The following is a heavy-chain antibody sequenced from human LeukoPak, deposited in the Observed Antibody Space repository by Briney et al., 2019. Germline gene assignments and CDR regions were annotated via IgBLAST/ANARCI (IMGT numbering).Heavy chain of an antibody. Sequence: SVKVSCKASGGTFSSYAISWVRQAPGQGLEWMGGIIPIFGTANYAQKFQGRVTITADESTSTAYKELSSLRSEDTAVYYCASSPYVWGSYRYFDYWGQGTLVTVSS. CDR1: GGTFSSYA. CDR3: ASSPYVWGSYRYFDY. V-gene: IGHV1-69*13. CDR2: IIPIFGTA. D-gene: IGHD3-16*02. J-gene: IGHJ4*02.